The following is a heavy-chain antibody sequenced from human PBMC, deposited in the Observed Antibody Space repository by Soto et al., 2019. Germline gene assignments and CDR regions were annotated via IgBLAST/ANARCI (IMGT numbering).Heavy chain of an antibody. CDR1: GFTLGNNW. CDR3: ARIGTYYDSSGFLY. V-gene: IGHV3-74*01. D-gene: IGHD3-22*01. Sequence: GGSLRLSCVVSGFTLGNNWMHWVRQAPGKGLVWVSRINSDGTTTNYADSVKGRFTISRDNAKDTLYPQMDSLRAEDTAVYYCARIGTYYDSSGFLYWGQGTLVTVSS. J-gene: IGHJ4*02. CDR2: INSDGTTT.